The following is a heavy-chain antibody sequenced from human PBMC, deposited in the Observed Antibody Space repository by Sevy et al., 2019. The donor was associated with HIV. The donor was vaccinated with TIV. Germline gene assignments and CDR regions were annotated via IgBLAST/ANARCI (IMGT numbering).Heavy chain of an antibody. V-gene: IGHV3-21*06. CDR3: ARGPPDGSYDYFDS. D-gene: IGHD3-10*01. J-gene: IGHJ4*02. Sequence: GGSLRRSCAASGFTFSSYNMNWVRQAPGKGLEWVSSISGLSNYIYYAASMKGRLTISRDNAKNRRNLQMNSLRGDDTAVYCCARGPPDGSYDYFDSWGQGILVTVSS. CDR1: GFTFSSYN. CDR2: ISGLSNYI.